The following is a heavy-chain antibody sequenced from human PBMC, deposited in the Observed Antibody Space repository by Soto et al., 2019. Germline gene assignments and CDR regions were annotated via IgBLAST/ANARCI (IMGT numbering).Heavy chain of an antibody. J-gene: IGHJ4*02. D-gene: IGHD3-9*01. V-gene: IGHV3-23*01. CDR3: GKDIYNFDWLLFDY. Sequence: EVQLLESGGGLVQPGGSLRLFCAASRFTFRNFAMSWVRQAPGKGLEWVSGISRSGDDTFYADSVKGRFTIFRDNSKNTLYLQMNSLRAEDTAIYYCGKDIYNFDWLLFDYCGQGTLVTVSS. CDR1: RFTFRNFA. CDR2: ISRSGDDT.